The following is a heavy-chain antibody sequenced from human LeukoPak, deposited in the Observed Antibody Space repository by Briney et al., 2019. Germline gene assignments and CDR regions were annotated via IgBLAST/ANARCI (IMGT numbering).Heavy chain of an antibody. D-gene: IGHD3-3*01. CDR1: GFTFSSYA. V-gene: IGHV3-23*01. J-gene: IGHJ4*02. CDR3: AKHYDFWSGSIDY. CDR2: ISGSGGST. Sequence: GGSLRLSCAASGFTFSSYAMSWVRQAPGKGLEWVSAISGSGGSTYYADSVKGRFTISRDNSKNTLYLQMNSLRAEGTAVYYCAKHYDFWSGSIDYWGQGTLVTVSS.